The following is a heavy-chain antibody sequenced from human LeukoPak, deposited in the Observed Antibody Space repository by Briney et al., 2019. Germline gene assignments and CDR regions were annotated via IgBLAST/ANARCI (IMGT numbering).Heavy chain of an antibody. CDR2: ISGSGGST. CDR1: GFTFSNAW. D-gene: IGHD3-10*01. Sequence: GGSLRLSCAASGFTFSNAWMSWVRQAPGKGLEWVSAISGSGGSTYYADSVKGRFTISRDNSKNTLYLQMNSLRAEDTAVYYCAMGGLWFGELSTPVDYWGQGTLVTVSS. J-gene: IGHJ4*02. V-gene: IGHV3-23*01. CDR3: AMGGLWFGELSTPVDY.